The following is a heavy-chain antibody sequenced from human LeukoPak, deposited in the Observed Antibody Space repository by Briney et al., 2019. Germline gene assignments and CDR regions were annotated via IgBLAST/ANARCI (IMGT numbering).Heavy chain of an antibody. J-gene: IGHJ3*02. D-gene: IGHD1-26*01. Sequence: GGSLRLSCAASGFTFSSYVMSWVRQAPGKGLEWVSAISGSGGSTYYADSVKGRFTISRDNSKNTLYLQMNSLRAEDTAVYYCARKLYSDNSHDAFDIWGQGTMVIVSS. V-gene: IGHV3-23*01. CDR2: ISGSGGST. CDR3: ARKLYSDNSHDAFDI. CDR1: GFTFSSYV.